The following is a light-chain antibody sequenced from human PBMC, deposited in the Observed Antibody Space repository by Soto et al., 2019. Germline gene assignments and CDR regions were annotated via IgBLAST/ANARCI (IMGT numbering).Light chain of an antibody. J-gene: IGKJ5*01. CDR1: RSVSHR. V-gene: IGKV3-15*01. CDR3: QQYYSTPST. Sequence: MTQSPATLSVSPGAPVTFSFRASRSVSHRLAWYPHKPGQAPRLLISGASNGATGIPPKFSASGSGTDFTLTITSLQAQDVAVYYRQQYYSTPSTVGQGIRRE. CDR2: GAS.